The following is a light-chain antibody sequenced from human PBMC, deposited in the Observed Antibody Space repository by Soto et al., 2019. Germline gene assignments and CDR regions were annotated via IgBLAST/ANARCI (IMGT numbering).Light chain of an antibody. V-gene: IGKV3-15*01. CDR3: QQYNEWPPWT. CDR2: GAS. Sequence: EIVMTQSTATLSVSPGERATLSCRASQSVSSNLAWYQQKPGQAPRLLIYGASTRATGIPARFSGSGSGTEFTLTISSLQSEDFAVYYCQQYNEWPPWTFGQGTKVEMK. J-gene: IGKJ1*01. CDR1: QSVSSN.